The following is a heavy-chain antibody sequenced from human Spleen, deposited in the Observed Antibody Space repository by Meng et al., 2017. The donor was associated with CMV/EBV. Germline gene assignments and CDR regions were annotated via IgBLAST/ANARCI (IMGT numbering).Heavy chain of an antibody. CDR3: ARRWGRIVPAATDY. J-gene: IGHJ4*02. CDR2: ISAYNGNT. CDR1: GYTFTSYG. D-gene: IGHD2-2*01. Sequence: ASVKVSCKASGYTFTSYGISWVRQAPGQGLEWMGWISAYNGNTNYAQKLQGRVTMTTDTSTSTAYMELSSLRSEDTAVYYCARRWGRIVPAATDYWGQGTLVTVSS. V-gene: IGHV1-18*01.